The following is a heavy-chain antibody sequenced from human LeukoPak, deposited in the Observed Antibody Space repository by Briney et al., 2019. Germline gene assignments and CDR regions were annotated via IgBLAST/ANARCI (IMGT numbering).Heavy chain of an antibody. V-gene: IGHV1-8*01. D-gene: IGHD5-24*01. CDR1: GYTFTSYD. CDR3: ARDRDGYNFIAY. J-gene: IGHJ4*02. Sequence: ASVKVSCKTSGYTFTSYDIKWVRQATGQGLEWMGWMNPNSGNTGYAQKFQGRVPMTRNTSTSTVYMELSSLRSDDTAVYYCARDRDGYNFIAYWGQGTLVTVSS. CDR2: MNPNSGNT.